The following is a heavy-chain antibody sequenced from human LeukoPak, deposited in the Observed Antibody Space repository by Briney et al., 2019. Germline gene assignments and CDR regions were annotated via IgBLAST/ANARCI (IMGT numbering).Heavy chain of an antibody. CDR3: ARLEYGSGSYFDYFDY. CDR1: GYSISSGYY. J-gene: IGHJ4*02. D-gene: IGHD3-10*01. V-gene: IGHV4-38-2*02. Sequence: SETLSLTCTVSGYSISSGYYWGWIRQPPGKGLEWIGSIYYSGSTYYNPSLKSRVTISVDTSKNQFSLKLSSVTAADTAVYYCARLEYGSGSYFDYFDYWGQGTLVTVSS. CDR2: IYYSGST.